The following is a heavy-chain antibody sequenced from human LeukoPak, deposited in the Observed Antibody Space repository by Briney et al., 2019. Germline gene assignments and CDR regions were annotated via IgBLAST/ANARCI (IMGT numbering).Heavy chain of an antibody. D-gene: IGHD1-26*01. J-gene: IGHJ4*02. CDR3: ARGTIDQWELLGY. CDR1: GFTFSSYA. CDR2: ISSNGGST. Sequence: GGSLRLSCAAPGFTFSSYAMHWVRQAPGKGLEYVSAISSNGGSTYYANSVKGRFTISRDNSKNTLCLQMGSLRAEDMAVYYCARGTIDQWELLGYWGQGTLVTVSS. V-gene: IGHV3-64*01.